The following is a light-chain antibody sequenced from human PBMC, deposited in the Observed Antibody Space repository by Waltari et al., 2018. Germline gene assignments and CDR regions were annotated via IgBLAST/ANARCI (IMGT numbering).Light chain of an antibody. CDR2: KAS. CDR3: QQSYTYSYT. V-gene: IGKV1-5*03. CDR1: ENVSKG. Sequence: DIQMTQSPSTLSASVGDRVTITCRASENVSKGLAWYQQKPGKAPKLLVYKASNLRSGVPSRFSGSGSGTEFSLTISSLQPDDFATYYCQQSYTYSYTFGQGTKLEIK. J-gene: IGKJ2*01.